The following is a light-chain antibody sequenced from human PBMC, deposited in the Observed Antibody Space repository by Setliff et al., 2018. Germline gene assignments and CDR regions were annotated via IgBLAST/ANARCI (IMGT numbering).Light chain of an antibody. J-gene: IGLJ1*01. V-gene: IGLV2-11*01. CDR3: CSFAGTYSFV. CDR2: DVS. Sequence: QSVLTQPRSVSGSPGQSVTISCTGTSSDVGGYNFVSWYQVYPGKAPKVMIYDVSKRPSGVPDRFSGSKSGTTASLTISGLQPEDEADYYCCSFAGTYSFVLGTGTKVTVL. CDR1: SSDVGGYNF.